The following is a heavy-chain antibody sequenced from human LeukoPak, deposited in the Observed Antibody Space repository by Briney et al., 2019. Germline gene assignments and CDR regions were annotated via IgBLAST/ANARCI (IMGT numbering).Heavy chain of an antibody. J-gene: IGHJ1*01. V-gene: IGHV4-34*01. CDR2: INHSGST. CDR3: ARVVQSTDSSGFYLPEYFQH. CDR1: GFTFGDYA. D-gene: IGHD3-22*01. Sequence: GSLRLSCTASGFTFGDYAMSWIRQPPGKGLEWIGEINHSGSTNYNPSLKTRVTISVDTSKNQFSLKLSSVTAADTAVYYCARVVQSTDSSGFYLPEYFQHWGQGTLVTVSS.